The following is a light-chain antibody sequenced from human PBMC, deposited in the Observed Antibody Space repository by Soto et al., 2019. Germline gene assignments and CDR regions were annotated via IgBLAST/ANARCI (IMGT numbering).Light chain of an antibody. J-gene: IGLJ2*01. V-gene: IGLV2-14*01. Sequence: QSALTQPASVSGSPGQSITISYTGTSSDVGAYNFVSWYQQFPGKAPKLMIYEVSNRPSGVSDRFSGSKSGNTASLIISGLRPEDEADYYCSSQTASATVLFGGGTKVTVL. CDR3: SSQTASATVL. CDR2: EVS. CDR1: SSDVGAYNF.